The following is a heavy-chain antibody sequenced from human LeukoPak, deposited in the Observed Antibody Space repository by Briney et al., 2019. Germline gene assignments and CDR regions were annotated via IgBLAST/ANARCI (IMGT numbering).Heavy chain of an antibody. CDR2: IYHSGST. CDR1: GYSISSGYY. J-gene: IGHJ3*02. V-gene: IGHV4-38-2*02. Sequence: SETLSLTCAVSGYSISSGYYWGWIRQPPGKGLEWIGSIYHSGSTYDNPSPKSRVTTSVDTSKNQFSLKLRSVTAADTAVYYCARETARDGFDIWGQGTMVTVSS. CDR3: ARETARDGFDI.